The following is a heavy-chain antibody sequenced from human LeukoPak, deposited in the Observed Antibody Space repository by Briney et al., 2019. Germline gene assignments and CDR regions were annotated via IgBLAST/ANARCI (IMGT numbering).Heavy chain of an antibody. CDR3: ARDQVPGIAAQ. CDR2: IYYSGST. V-gene: IGHV4-59*01. Sequence: SETLSLTCTVAGGSISRYYWSCIRQPPGKGLEWIGYIYYSGSTNYDPSLKSRVTISVDTSKNQFSLKLSSVTAADTAVYYCARDQVPGIAAQWGQGTLVTVSS. D-gene: IGHD6-13*01. CDR1: GGSISRYY. J-gene: IGHJ4*02.